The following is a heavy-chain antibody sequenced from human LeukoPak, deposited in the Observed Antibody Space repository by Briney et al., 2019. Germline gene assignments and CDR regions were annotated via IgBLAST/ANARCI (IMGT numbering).Heavy chain of an antibody. J-gene: IGHJ4*02. CDR2: IYSGGNT. CDR3: TRDTPGIAASVSGG. Sequence: GGSLRLSCTASGFSVSHNYMNWVRQAPGKGLEWVALIYSGGNTHYADSVKGRFIISRDNSRNTLYLQMSSLRVEDTAVYYCTRDTPGIAASVSGGWGQGTLVTVSS. CDR1: GFSVSHNY. V-gene: IGHV3-53*01. D-gene: IGHD6-13*01.